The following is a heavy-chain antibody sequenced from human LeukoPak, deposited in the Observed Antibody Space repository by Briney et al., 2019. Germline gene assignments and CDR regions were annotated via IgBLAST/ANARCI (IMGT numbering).Heavy chain of an antibody. V-gene: IGHV1-24*01. J-gene: IGHJ4*02. Sequence: GASVKVSCKVSGYTLTELSMHWVRQAPGKGLEWMGGFDPEDGETIYAQKFQGRVTMTEDTSTDTAYMELSGLRSEDTAVYYCATDGTGSYGNFDYWGQGTLVTVSS. CDR1: GYTLTELS. CDR3: ATDGTGSYGNFDY. D-gene: IGHD4-17*01. CDR2: FDPEDGET.